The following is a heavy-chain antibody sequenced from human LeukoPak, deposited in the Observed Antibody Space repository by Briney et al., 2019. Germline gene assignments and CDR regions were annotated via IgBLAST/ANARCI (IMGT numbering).Heavy chain of an antibody. CDR2: ISSSSSYI. D-gene: IGHD3-22*01. J-gene: IGHJ3*02. CDR3: ARVGSMIVVDDAFDI. V-gene: IGHV3-21*01. CDR1: GFTFSNYS. Sequence: GGSLRLSCAASGFTFSNYSMNWVRQAPGKGLEWVSSISSSSSYIYYADSVKGRFTISRDNAKNSLYLQMNSLRAEDTAVYYCARVGSMIVVDDAFDIWGQGTMVTVSS.